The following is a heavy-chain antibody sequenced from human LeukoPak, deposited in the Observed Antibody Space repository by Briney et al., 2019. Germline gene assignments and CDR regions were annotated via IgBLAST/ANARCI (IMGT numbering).Heavy chain of an antibody. D-gene: IGHD1-26*01. CDR3: ARPVRAYSGSYYWDY. CDR1: GGSISSYY. Sequence: SETLSLTCTVSGGSISSYYWSWIRQPPGKGLEWIGYIYYSGSTNYNPSLKSRVTISVDTSKNQFSLKLSSVTAADTAVYYCARPVRAYSGSYYWDYWGQGTLVTVSS. J-gene: IGHJ4*02. V-gene: IGHV4-59*12. CDR2: IYYSGST.